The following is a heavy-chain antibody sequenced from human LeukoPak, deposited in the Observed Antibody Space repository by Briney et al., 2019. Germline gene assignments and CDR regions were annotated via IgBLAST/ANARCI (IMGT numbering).Heavy chain of an antibody. CDR1: GGSISSSSSY. D-gene: IGHD2-2*02. V-gene: IGHV4-61*05. Sequence: NPSETLSLTCTVSGGSISSSSSYWGWIRQPPGKGLEWIGGIYYSGSASYNPSLKTRVTISVDTSKNQFSLNLSSVTAADTAVYYCARGGYCSSTTCYTARFFDPWGQGTLVTVSS. J-gene: IGHJ5*02. CDR2: IYYSGSA. CDR3: ARGGYCSSTTCYTARFFDP.